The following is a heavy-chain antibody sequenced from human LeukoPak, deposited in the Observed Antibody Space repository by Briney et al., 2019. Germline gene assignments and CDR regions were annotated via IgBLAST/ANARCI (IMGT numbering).Heavy chain of an antibody. CDR2: VYTTDTT. Sequence: PGGSLRLSCAASGFTFNSNYMSWVRQAPGKGLEWVSVVYTTDTTYYADSVKGGFTISRDNSKNTLYLQMNSLRAEDTAVYYCAREGPRNYWYFDLWGRGTLVTVSS. V-gene: IGHV3-53*01. J-gene: IGHJ2*01. CDR3: AREGPRNYWYFDL. CDR1: GFTFNSNY.